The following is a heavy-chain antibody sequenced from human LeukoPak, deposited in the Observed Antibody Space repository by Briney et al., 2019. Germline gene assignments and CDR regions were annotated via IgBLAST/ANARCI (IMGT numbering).Heavy chain of an antibody. Sequence: GASVKVSCKASGGTFSSYAISWVRQAPGQGLEWMGGIIPIFGTANYAQKFQSRVTITADESTSTAYMELSSLRSEDTAVYYCARGPNFWSGYFDYWGQGTLVTVSS. CDR3: ARGPNFWSGYFDY. CDR1: GGTFSSYA. D-gene: IGHD3-3*01. CDR2: IIPIFGTA. J-gene: IGHJ4*02. V-gene: IGHV1-69*13.